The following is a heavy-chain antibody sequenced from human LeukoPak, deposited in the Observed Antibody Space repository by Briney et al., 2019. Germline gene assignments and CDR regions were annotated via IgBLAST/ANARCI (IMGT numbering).Heavy chain of an antibody. J-gene: IGHJ4*02. CDR3: ARDQGGCSSTSCYDFDY. Sequence: PSETLSLTCAASAYSISSGYYWGWIRQPPGKGLEWIGSISHSGSTFYNPSLRSRVTILVDTSMNHFSLKLSSVTAADTAVYYCARDQGGCSSTSCYDFDYWGQGTLVTVSS. CDR2: ISHSGST. CDR1: AYSISSGYY. D-gene: IGHD2-2*01. V-gene: IGHV4-38-2*02.